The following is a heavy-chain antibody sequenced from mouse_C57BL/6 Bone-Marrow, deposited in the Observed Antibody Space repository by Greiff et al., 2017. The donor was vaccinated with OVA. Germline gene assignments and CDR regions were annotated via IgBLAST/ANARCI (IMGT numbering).Heavy chain of an antibody. D-gene: IGHD1-1*01. J-gene: IGHJ2*01. Sequence: QVQLQQSGAELVRPGTSVKVSCKASGYAFTNYLIEWVKQRPGQGLEWIGVINPGSGGTNYNEKFKGKATLTADKSSSTAYMQLSSLTSEDSAVYFCAREQGYYGSSLDYWGQGTTLTVSS. CDR2: INPGSGGT. CDR1: GYAFTNYL. CDR3: AREQGYYGSSLDY. V-gene: IGHV1-54*01.